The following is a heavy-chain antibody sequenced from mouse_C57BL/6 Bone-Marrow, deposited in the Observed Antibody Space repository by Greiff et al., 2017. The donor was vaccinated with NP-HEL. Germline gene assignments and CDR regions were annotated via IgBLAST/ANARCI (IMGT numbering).Heavy chain of an antibody. CDR1: GFTFTDYY. J-gene: IGHJ3*01. D-gene: IGHD1-1*01. Sequence: EVKLVESGGGLVQPGGSLSLSCAASGFTFTDYYMSWVRQPPGQALEWLGFIRNKANGYTTEYSASVKGRFTISRDNSQSILYLQMNALRAEDSATYYCARSSYYYGSSSLFAYWGQGTLVTVSA. CDR3: ARSSYYYGSSSLFAY. V-gene: IGHV7-3*01. CDR2: IRNKANGYTT.